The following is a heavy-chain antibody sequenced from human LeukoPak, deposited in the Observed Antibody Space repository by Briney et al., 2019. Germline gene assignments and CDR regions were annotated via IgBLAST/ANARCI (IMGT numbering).Heavy chain of an antibody. Sequence: TASETLSLTCTVSGVSISSGGYYWSWIRQHPGKGLEWIGYIYYSGSTYYNPSLKSRVTISVDTSKNQFSLKLSSVTAADTAVYYCARDSGPEYYDILTGSYFDYWGQGTLVTVSS. CDR3: ARDSGPEYYDILTGSYFDY. J-gene: IGHJ4*02. CDR2: IYYSGST. D-gene: IGHD3-9*01. V-gene: IGHV4-31*03. CDR1: GVSISSGGYY.